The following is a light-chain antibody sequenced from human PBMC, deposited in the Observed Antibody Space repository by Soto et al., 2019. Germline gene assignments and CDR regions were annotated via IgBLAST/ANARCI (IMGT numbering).Light chain of an antibody. CDR1: SSDVGGYNY. CDR3: CSYAGSYTFV. J-gene: IGLJ1*01. Sequence: QSALTQPRSVSGSPGRSVTISCTGTSSDVGGYNYVSWYQQHPGKAPKLIIYDVSKRPSGVPDHFSGSKSGNTASLTISGLQPEDEADYYCCSYAGSYTFVFGTGTKVTVL. V-gene: IGLV2-11*01. CDR2: DVS.